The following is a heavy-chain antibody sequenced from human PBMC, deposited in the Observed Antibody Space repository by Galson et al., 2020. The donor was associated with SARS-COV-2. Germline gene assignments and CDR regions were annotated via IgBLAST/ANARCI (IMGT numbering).Heavy chain of an antibody. CDR1: GFTFGDYA. J-gene: IGHJ6*02. CDR2: ITWNSVDI. CDR3: VKDARGDYYGMDV. D-gene: IGHD3-10*01. Sequence: SLRLSCAASGFTFGDYAMHWVRQGPGKGLEWVSGITWNSVDIGYADSVRGRFTISRDNARKSLYLQMNSLRPEDTALYYCVKDARGDYYGMDVWGQGTTVTVSS. V-gene: IGHV3-9*01.